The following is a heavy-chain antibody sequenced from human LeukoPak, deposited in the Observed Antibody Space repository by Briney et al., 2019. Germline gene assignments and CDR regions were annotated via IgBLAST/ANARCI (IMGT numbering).Heavy chain of an antibody. J-gene: IGHJ3*02. Sequence: PSETLSLTCTVSGGSISSYYWSWIRQPPGKGLEWIGYIYYSGSTNYNPSLKSRVTISVDTSKNQFSLKLSSVTAADTAVYYCAREGVSGSYYDRPDAFDIWGQGTMVTVSS. D-gene: IGHD1-26*01. CDR1: GGSISSYY. CDR3: AREGVSGSYYDRPDAFDI. V-gene: IGHV4-59*01. CDR2: IYYSGST.